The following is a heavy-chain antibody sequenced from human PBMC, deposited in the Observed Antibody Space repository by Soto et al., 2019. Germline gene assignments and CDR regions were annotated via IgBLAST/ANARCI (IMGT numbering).Heavy chain of an antibody. CDR3: AREVAEAGRSLDY. D-gene: IGHD6-6*01. CDR1: GGSFSSYY. CDR2: IYTSGST. V-gene: IGHV4-4*07. J-gene: IGHJ4*02. Sequence: QVQLQESGPGLVKPSETLSLTCTVSGGSFSSYYWTWIRQPAGKGLEWVGRIYTSGSTNYNPSLKSRVTMSVDTSKNQFSLNLTSVTAADTAVYYCAREVAEAGRSLDYWGQGTLVTVSA.